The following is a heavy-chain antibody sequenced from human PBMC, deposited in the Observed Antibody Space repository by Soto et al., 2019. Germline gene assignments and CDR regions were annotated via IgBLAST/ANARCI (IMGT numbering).Heavy chain of an antibody. J-gene: IGHJ5*02. CDR2: IYYSGST. D-gene: IGHD6-13*01. CDR3: ARDRGSWSDNNWFDP. V-gene: IGHV4-59*01. Sequence: PSETLSLTCTVSGGSISSYYWSWIRQPPGKGLEWIGYIYYSGSTNYNPSLKSRVTISVDTSKNQFSLKLSSMTAADTAVYYCARDRGSWSDNNWFDPWGQGTLVTVSS. CDR1: GGSISSYY.